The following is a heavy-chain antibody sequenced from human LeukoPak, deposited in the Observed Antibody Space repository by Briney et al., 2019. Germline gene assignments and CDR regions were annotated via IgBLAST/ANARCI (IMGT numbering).Heavy chain of an antibody. D-gene: IGHD6-13*01. CDR3: ARGLAAAGPFDY. CDR2: IYYSGST. Sequence: PSETLSLTCTVSGGSISSSSYYWGWIRQPPGKGLEWIGSIYYSGSTYYNPSLKSRVTISVDTSKNQFSLKLSSVTAADTAVYYCARGLAAAGPFDYWGQGTLVTVSS. V-gene: IGHV4-39*01. J-gene: IGHJ4*02. CDR1: GGSISSSSYY.